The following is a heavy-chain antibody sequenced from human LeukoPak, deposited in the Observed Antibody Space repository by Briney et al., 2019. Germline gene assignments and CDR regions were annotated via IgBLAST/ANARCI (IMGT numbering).Heavy chain of an antibody. CDR2: ISWNSGSI. Sequence: PGGSLRLSCAASGFTFDDYAMHWVRQAPGKGLEWVSGISWNSGSIGYADSVKGRFTISRDNARNSLYLQMNSLRAEDTALYYCARGSDPFGEPNGWFDPWGQGTLVTVSS. J-gene: IGHJ5*02. CDR3: ARGSDPFGEPNGWFDP. V-gene: IGHV3-9*01. CDR1: GFTFDDYA. D-gene: IGHD3-10*01.